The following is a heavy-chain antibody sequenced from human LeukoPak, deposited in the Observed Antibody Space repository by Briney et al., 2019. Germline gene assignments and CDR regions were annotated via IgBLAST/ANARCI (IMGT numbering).Heavy chain of an antibody. Sequence: SVKVSCKASGGTFSSYAISWVRQAPGQGLEWMGGIIPIFGTANYAQKFQGRVTITADESTSTAYMELSSLRSEDTAVYYYARERRDGYKVYFDYWGLGTLVTVSS. CDR1: GGTFSSYA. CDR3: ARERRDGYKVYFDY. V-gene: IGHV1-69*13. D-gene: IGHD5-24*01. CDR2: IIPIFGTA. J-gene: IGHJ4*02.